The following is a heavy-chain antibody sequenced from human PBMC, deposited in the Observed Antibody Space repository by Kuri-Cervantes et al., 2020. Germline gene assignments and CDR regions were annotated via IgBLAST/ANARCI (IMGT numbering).Heavy chain of an antibody. CDR2: ISAYNGNT. CDR1: GGTFTSYY. D-gene: IGHD6-13*01. Sequence: ASVKVSCKASGGTFTSYYMHWVRQAPGQGLEWMGWISAYNGNTNYAQKLQGRVTMTTDTSTSTAYMELRSLRSDDTAVYYCARLEIAAPYGMDVWGQGTTVTVSS. J-gene: IGHJ6*02. V-gene: IGHV1-18*04. CDR3: ARLEIAAPYGMDV.